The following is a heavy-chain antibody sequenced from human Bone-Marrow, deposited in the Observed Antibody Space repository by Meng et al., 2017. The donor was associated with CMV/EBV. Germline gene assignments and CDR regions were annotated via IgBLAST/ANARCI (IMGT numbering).Heavy chain of an antibody. V-gene: IGHV4-39*01. J-gene: IGHJ6*02. CDR2: IYYSGST. CDR3: ASQKKEITIFGVVNYYYYGMDV. Sequence: GSLRLSCTVSGGSISSSSYYWGWIRQPPGKGLEWIGSIYYSGSTYYNPSLKSRVTISVDKSKNEFSLKLSSVTAADTAVYYCASQKKEITIFGVVNYYYYGMDVWGQGTTVTVSS. CDR1: GGSISSSSYY. D-gene: IGHD3-3*01.